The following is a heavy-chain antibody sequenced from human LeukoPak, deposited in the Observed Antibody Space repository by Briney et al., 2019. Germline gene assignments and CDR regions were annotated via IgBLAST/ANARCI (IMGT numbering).Heavy chain of an antibody. Sequence: GGSLRLSCAASGFTFSSYAMSWVRQAPGKGLEWVSSISSGSNYIYYADSVKGRFTISRDNARTSLYLQMNSLRAEDTAVYYCARDKAQDSVYYGMDVWGQGTTVTVSS. J-gene: IGHJ6*02. V-gene: IGHV3-21*06. D-gene: IGHD6-6*01. CDR3: ARDKAQDSVYYGMDV. CDR1: GFTFSSYA. CDR2: ISSGSNYI.